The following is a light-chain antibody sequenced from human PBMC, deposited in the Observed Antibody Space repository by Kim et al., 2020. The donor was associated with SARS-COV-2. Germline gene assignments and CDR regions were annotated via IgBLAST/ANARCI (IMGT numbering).Light chain of an antibody. J-gene: IGKJ1*01. CDR1: QYVTRG. V-gene: IGKV1-5*01. CDR3: QHRQT. Sequence: SALPASVGDRVTITCRATQYVTRGLAWYQQKPGRVPKRLIYDASTLDRGVPSRFRGSGSGTEFTLTIDSLQPDDFASYYCQHRQTFGQGTKVDIK. CDR2: DAS.